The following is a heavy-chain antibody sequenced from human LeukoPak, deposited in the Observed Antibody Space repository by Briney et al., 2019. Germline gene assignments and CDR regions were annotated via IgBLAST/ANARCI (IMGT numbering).Heavy chain of an antibody. D-gene: IGHD6-13*01. CDR2: INPNSGGT. Sequence: ASVKVSCKSSVDSFTVLYMRSGRQAPGQGLEWMGWINPNSGGTNYAQKLQGRVTMTRDTAISTAAMELSRLTSDDTVAYYCAREVRSIAGAGTATNWFDPWGQGTLVTVSS. CDR3: AREVRSIAGAGTATNWFDP. V-gene: IGHV1-2*02. CDR1: VDSFTVLY. J-gene: IGHJ5*02.